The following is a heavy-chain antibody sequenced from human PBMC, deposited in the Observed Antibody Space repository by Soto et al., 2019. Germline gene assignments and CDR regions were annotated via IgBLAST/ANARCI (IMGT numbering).Heavy chain of an antibody. CDR3: ARGLRLDWKYYGY. CDR1: GFTFSSYS. J-gene: IGHJ4*02. V-gene: IGHV3-21*01. D-gene: IGHD1-7*01. CDR2: ISSSSSYI. Sequence: PXGSLRLSCAASGFTFSSYSMNWVRQAPGKGLEWVSSISSSSSYIYYADSVKGRFTISRDNAKNSLYLQMNSLRAEDTAVYYCARGLRLDWKYYGYWGQGTLVTVSS.